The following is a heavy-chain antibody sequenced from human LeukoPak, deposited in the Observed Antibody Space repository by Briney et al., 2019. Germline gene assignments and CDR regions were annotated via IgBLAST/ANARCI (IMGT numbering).Heavy chain of an antibody. D-gene: IGHD2-2*02. J-gene: IGHJ3*02. CDR3: AGPAAAISAANAFDI. Sequence: ASVKVSCKASGYTFTSYYMHWVRQAPGQGLEWMGIINPSGGSTSYAQKFQGRVTMTRDTSTSTVYMELSSLRSEDTAVYYCAGPAAAISAANAFDIWGQGTMVTVSS. CDR1: GYTFTSYY. V-gene: IGHV1-46*01. CDR2: INPSGGST.